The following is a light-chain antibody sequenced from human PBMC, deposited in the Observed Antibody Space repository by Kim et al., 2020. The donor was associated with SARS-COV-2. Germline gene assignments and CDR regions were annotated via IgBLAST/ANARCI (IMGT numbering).Light chain of an antibody. CDR1: GRDISGYNY. J-gene: IGLJ2*01. V-gene: IGLV2-8*01. CDR2: QVN. CDR3: GSYTGSNNWG. Sequence: QSIASSCTTTGRDISGYNYDSWYHQRPGNAPKLIISQVNKRPSGVPDPFSGSKSGGTASLTVSELQAEDEADYYCGSYTGSNNWGFGGGTKLTVL.